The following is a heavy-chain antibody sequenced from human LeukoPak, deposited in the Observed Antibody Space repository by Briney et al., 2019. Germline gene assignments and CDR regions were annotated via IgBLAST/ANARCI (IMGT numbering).Heavy chain of an antibody. V-gene: IGHV3-74*01. CDR2: INSDGSST. Sequence: GGSLRLSCAASGFTFSSYWMHWVRQAPGKGLVWVSRINSDGSSTSYADSVKGRFTISRDNAKNTLYLQMNSPRAEDTAVYYCARDGGSGWSYYYYYGMDVWGQGTTATVSS. CDR1: GFTFSSYW. D-gene: IGHD6-19*01. CDR3: ARDGGSGWSYYYYYGMDV. J-gene: IGHJ6*02.